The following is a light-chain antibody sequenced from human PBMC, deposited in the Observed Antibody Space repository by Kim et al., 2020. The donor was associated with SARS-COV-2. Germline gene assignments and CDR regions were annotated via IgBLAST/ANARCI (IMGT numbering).Light chain of an antibody. V-gene: IGLV2-14*03. J-gene: IGLJ1*01. CDR2: AVS. Sequence: QSALTQPASVSGSPGQSITISCTGTSSDVGRYNYVSWYQQYPGKAPQVIIYAVSERPSGVSNRFSGSKSGNTASLTITGLQAEDEADYYCKSYVIGDIYVFGTGTKVTVL. CDR3: KSYVIGDIYV. CDR1: SSDVGRYNY.